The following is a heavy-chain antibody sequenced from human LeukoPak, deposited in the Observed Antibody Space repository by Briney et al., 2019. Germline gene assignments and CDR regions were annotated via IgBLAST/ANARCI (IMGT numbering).Heavy chain of an antibody. CDR3: ASGYRFGN. CDR1: EYTFTGYY. CDR2: INPNSGAT. J-gene: IGHJ4*02. Sequence: GASVKVSCKASEYTFTGYYMHWVRQAPGQGLEWMGWINPNSGATDYAQNFQGRVTLTRDTSISTAYMELSRLRSDYTAVYYCASGYRFGNWGQGTLVTVSS. D-gene: IGHD5-18*01. V-gene: IGHV1-2*02.